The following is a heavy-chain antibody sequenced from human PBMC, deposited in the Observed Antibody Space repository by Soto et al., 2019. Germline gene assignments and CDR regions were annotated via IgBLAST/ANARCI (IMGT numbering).Heavy chain of an antibody. Sequence: SETLSLTCTVSGGSISSSSYYWGWIRQPPGKGLEWIGSIYYSGSTYYNPSLKSRVTISVDTSKNQFSLKLSSVTAADTAVYYCARHYSGYDRDYYYYYMDVWGKGTTVTVSS. J-gene: IGHJ6*03. CDR3: ARHYSGYDRDYYYYYMDV. D-gene: IGHD5-12*01. CDR2: IYYSGST. CDR1: GGSISSSSYY. V-gene: IGHV4-39*01.